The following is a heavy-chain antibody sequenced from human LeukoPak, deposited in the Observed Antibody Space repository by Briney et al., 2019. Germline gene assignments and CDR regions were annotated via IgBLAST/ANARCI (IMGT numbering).Heavy chain of an antibody. CDR2: IIPILGIA. V-gene: IGHV1-69*04. Sequence: SVKVSCKASGGTFSSYAISWVRQAPGQGLEWMGRIIPILGIANYAQKFQGRVTITADKSTSTAYMELSSLRSEDTAVYYCARGSGSDYDSSGYYLDWGQGTLVTVSS. D-gene: IGHD3-22*01. CDR3: ARGSGSDYDSSGYYLD. J-gene: IGHJ4*02. CDR1: GGTFSSYA.